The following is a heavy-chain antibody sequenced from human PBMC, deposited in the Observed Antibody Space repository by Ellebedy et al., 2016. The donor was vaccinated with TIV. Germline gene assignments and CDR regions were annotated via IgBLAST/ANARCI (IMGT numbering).Heavy chain of an antibody. CDR1: GGSVSSGSYY. V-gene: IGHV4-61*01. D-gene: IGHD6-19*01. CDR2: IYYSGST. J-gene: IGHJ4*02. Sequence: SETLSLXCTVSGGSVSSGSYYWSWIRQPPGKGLEWIGYIYYSGSTNYNPSLKSRVTISVDTSKNQFSLKLSSVTAADTAVYYCARGGAVAAKIDYWGQGTLVTVSS. CDR3: ARGGAVAAKIDY.